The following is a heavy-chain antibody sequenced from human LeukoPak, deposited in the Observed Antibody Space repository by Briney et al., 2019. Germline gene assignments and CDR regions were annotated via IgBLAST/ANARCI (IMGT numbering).Heavy chain of an antibody. CDR3: ARGRLPPGTHSAYYHMDV. CDR2: ITPMFGTT. J-gene: IGHJ6*03. Sequence: SVKVSCKASGGTFGSYSVTWVRQAPGQGLEWMGGITPMFGTTDSAKQFRGRVTISADTSTNTAFLDLASLRSDDTAVYFCARGRLPPGTHSAYYHMDVWGKGTTVIVSS. CDR1: GGTFGSYS. D-gene: IGHD4-11*01. V-gene: IGHV1-69*06.